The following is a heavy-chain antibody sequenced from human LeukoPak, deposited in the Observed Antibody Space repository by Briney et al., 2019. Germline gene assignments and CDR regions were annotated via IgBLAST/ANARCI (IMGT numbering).Heavy chain of an antibody. J-gene: IGHJ6*02. CDR3: ARVSGSGSSRSYYGMDV. V-gene: IGHV1-18*01. D-gene: IGHD6-25*01. CDR1: GYTFTSYG. CDR2: ISAYNGNT. Sequence: ASVKVSCKASGYTFTSYGISWVRQAPGQGLEWMGWISAYNGNTNYAQKLQGRVTITTDTSTSTAYMELRSLRSDDTAVYYCARVSGSGSSRSYYGMDVWGQGTTVTVSS.